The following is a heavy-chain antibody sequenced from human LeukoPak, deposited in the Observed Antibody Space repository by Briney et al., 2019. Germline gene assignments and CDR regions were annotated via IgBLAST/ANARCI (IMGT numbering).Heavy chain of an antibody. D-gene: IGHD3-22*01. V-gene: IGHV3-53*01. CDR1: GFTVSSNY. CDR3: AREAMIATMDY. J-gene: IGHJ4*02. Sequence: PGGSLRLSCAASGFTVSSNYMSWVRQAPGKGLEWVSVIYSGGSTYYAASVKGRFTISRDNSKNTLYLQMNSLKAEDTAVYYCAREAMIATMDYWGQGTLVTVSS. CDR2: IYSGGST.